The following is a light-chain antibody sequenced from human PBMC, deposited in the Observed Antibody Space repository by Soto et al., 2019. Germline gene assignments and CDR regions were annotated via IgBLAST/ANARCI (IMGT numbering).Light chain of an antibody. V-gene: IGKV3-15*01. Sequence: EIVMTQSPATLSVSPGERATLSCRASHRVSSYLAWYQQKPGQAPRLLIYATSTRATGIPARFSGSGSGTEFTITISSLQSEDFAVYYCQKYNNWSLTFGGGTKVEIK. CDR3: QKYNNWSLT. CDR1: HRVSSY. CDR2: ATS. J-gene: IGKJ4*01.